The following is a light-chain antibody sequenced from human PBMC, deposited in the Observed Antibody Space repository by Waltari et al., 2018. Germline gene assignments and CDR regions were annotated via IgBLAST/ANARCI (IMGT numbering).Light chain of an antibody. CDR1: NSNIGNNY. Sequence: QSVLTQPPSVSAAPGQKVTISCSGNNSNIGNNYVSWYQQLPGTVPNLLIYDNNKRPPGFPDRIAGSKSGTSATLGITGLQTGDEADYYCGTWDSSLSAGVVFGGGTKLTVL. CDR3: GTWDSSLSAGVV. CDR2: DNN. V-gene: IGLV1-51*01. J-gene: IGLJ2*01.